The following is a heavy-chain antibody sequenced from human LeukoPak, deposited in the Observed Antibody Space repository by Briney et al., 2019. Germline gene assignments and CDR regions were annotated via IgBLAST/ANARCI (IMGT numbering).Heavy chain of an antibody. V-gene: IGHV3-21*01. J-gene: IGHJ5*02. CDR3: ARGEDSSGYSP. CDR1: GFTFSSYS. CDR2: ISSSSSYI. D-gene: IGHD3-22*01. Sequence: GGSLRLSCAASGFTFSSYSMKWVRQAPGKGLEWVSSISSSSSYIYYADSVKGRFTISRDNAKNSLYLQMNSLRAEDTAVYYCARGEDSSGYSPWGQGTLVTVSS.